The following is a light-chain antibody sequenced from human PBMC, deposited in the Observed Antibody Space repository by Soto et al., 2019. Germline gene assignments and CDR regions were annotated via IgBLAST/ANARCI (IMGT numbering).Light chain of an antibody. V-gene: IGLV3-1*01. J-gene: IGLJ1*01. CDR1: KLGDKY. CDR2: QDS. Sequence: SYELTQPPSVSVSPGQTASITCSGDKLGDKYACWYQQKPGQSPVLVIYQDSKRPSGIPERFSGSNSGNTATLTISGTQAVDEADYYCRAWAGTRYVFGTGTKLTVL. CDR3: RAWAGTRYV.